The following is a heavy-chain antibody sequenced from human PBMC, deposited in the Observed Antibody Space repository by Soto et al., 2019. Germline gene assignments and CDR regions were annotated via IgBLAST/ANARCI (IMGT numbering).Heavy chain of an antibody. J-gene: IGHJ4*02. Sequence: SETLSLTCTVSGGSTSSYYWSWIRQPPGKGLEWIGYIYYSGSTNYNPSLKSRVTISVDTSKNQFSLKLSSVTAADTAVYYCARMIAAAGTPSFDYWGQRTLVTVSS. CDR2: IYYSGST. V-gene: IGHV4-59*08. D-gene: IGHD6-13*01. CDR3: ARMIAAAGTPSFDY. CDR1: GGSTSSYY.